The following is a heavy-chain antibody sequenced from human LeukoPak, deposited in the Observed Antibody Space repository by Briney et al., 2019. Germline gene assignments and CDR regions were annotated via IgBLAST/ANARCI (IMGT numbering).Heavy chain of an antibody. CDR2: ISAYNGNT. CDR1: GYTFTSYG. D-gene: IGHD6-13*01. CDR3: ARMGEYSSSWYWPPYNWNDVFYFDY. V-gene: IGHV1-18*01. J-gene: IGHJ4*02. Sequence: GASVKVSCKASGYTFTSYGISWVRQAPGQGLEWMGWISAYNGNTNYAQKLQGRVTMTTDTSTSTAYMELRSLRSDDTAVYYCARMGEYSSSWYWPPYNWNDVFYFDYWGQGTLVTVSS.